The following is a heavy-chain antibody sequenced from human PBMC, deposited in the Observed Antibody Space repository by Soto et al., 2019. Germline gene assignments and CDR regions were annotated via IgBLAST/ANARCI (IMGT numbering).Heavy chain of an antibody. D-gene: IGHD4-17*01. V-gene: IGHV3-23*01. J-gene: IGHJ4*02. CDR2: ISGNGGRT. CDR1: GFTFSTLA. Sequence: GGSLRLSCAASGFTFSTLAMNWVRQAPGKGLEWVSDISGNGGRTNDADSVKGRFTISRDNSKNTLYLQMNTVRAEDTAVYYCAKERVTTTSFDYWGQGTLVTVSS. CDR3: AKERVTTTSFDY.